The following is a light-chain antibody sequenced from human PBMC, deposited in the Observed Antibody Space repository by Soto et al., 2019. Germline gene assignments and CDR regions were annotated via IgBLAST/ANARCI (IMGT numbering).Light chain of an antibody. J-gene: IGLJ1*01. CDR2: EVS. Sequence: QSALTQPASVSGSPGQSITISCTGTSSDVGGYNYVSWYQQHPGKAPKLMIYEVSNRPSGVSNRFSGSKSSNTASLTISGLQAEDEADYYCSSYTAGGTIFGTGTKVTVL. CDR1: SSDVGGYNY. V-gene: IGLV2-14*01. CDR3: SSYTAGGTI.